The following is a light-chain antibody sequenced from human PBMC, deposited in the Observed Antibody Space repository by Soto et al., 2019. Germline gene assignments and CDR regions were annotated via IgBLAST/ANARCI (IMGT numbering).Light chain of an antibody. CDR3: QQRTNWLT. CDR2: AAS. Sequence: EIVLTQSPVTLSLSPGERATLSCRASRSFASSYLGWYQQKPGQAPRLLIYAASTRATGIPDRFSGSGSATDFTLTISRLEPEDFAVYYCQQRTNWLTFGGGTKVEIK. J-gene: IGKJ4*01. CDR1: RSFASSY. V-gene: IGKV3D-20*02.